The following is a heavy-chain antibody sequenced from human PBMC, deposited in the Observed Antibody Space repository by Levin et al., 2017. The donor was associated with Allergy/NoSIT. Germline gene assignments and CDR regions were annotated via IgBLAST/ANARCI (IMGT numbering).Heavy chain of an antibody. J-gene: IGHJ4*02. D-gene: IGHD2-15*01. CDR3: ARDGVRCSDGSCCSH. V-gene: IGHV3-21*01. CDR2: ISSGSSYI. CDR1: GFTFSSYN. Sequence: GESLKISCAASGFTFSSYNMNWVRQAPGKGLEWVSSISSGSSYIYHADSVKGRFTISRDNAKNSLYLQMNSLRAEDTAVYYCARDGVRCSDGSCCSHWGQGTLVTVSS.